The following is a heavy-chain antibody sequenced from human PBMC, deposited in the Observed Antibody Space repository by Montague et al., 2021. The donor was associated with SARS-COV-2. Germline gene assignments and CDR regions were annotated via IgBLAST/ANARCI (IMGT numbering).Heavy chain of an antibody. CDR2: IYYSGST. CDR3: ARHGWGWLRLLRPFDY. Sequence: SETLSLTCTVSGGSISSSTYHWVWIRQPPGKGLEWIGSIYYSGSTYYNPSLKSRVTISVDTSKNQFCLKLSSVTAADTAVYYCARHGWGWLRLLRPFDYWGQGTLVTVSS. J-gene: IGHJ4*02. CDR1: GGSISSSTYH. V-gene: IGHV4-39*01. D-gene: IGHD5-12*01.